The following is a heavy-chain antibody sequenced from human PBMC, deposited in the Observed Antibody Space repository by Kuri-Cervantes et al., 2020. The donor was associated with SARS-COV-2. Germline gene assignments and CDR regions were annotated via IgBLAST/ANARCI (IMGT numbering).Heavy chain of an antibody. CDR1: GGSISSGGYS. V-gene: IGHV4-30-2*01. Sequence: SETLSLTCAVSGGSISSGGYSWSWIRQPPGKGLEWIGYIYHSGSTHFNPSLKSRVTLSADRSKNQFSLNLTSVTAADTAVYYCARVDSSLTIDYWGQGTLVTVSS. D-gene: IGHD6-13*01. CDR2: IYHSGST. CDR3: ARVDSSLTIDY. J-gene: IGHJ4*02.